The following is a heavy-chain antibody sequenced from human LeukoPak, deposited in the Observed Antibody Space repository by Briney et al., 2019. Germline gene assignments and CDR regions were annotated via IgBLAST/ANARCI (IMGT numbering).Heavy chain of an antibody. V-gene: IGHV1-24*01. D-gene: IGHD3-9*01. Sequence: GASVKVSCKVSGYTLTELSMHWVRQAPGKGLEWMGGFDPEDGETIYAQKFQGRVTMTEDASTDTAYMELSSLRSEDTAVYYCARTYYDILTGHSSYAMDVWGQGTTVTVSS. CDR3: ARTYYDILTGHSSYAMDV. J-gene: IGHJ6*02. CDR1: GYTLTELS. CDR2: FDPEDGET.